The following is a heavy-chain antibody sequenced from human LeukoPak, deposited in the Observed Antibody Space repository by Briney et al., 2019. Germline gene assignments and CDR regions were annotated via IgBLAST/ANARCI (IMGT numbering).Heavy chain of an antibody. V-gene: IGHV3-23*01. Sequence: PGGSLRLSCAASGFIFSSYAMSWLRQAPGKGLEWVSRISGSGGSTSYADSVKGRFTISRDNAKSTLYLQMNSLRAEDTAVYYCARVEVRGVQAFDIWGQGTMVTVSS. J-gene: IGHJ3*02. CDR1: GFIFSSYA. CDR2: ISGSGGST. D-gene: IGHD3-10*01. CDR3: ARVEVRGVQAFDI.